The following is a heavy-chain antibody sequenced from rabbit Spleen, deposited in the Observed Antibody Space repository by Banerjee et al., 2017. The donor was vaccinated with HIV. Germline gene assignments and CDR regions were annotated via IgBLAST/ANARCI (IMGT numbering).Heavy chain of an antibody. J-gene: IGHJ6*01. D-gene: IGHD8-1*01. CDR2: INTDDTGSSGFT. V-gene: IGHV1S45*01. Sequence: QEHLVESGGGLVKPEGSLTLSCTASGFSFSSSGYMCWVRQAPGEGLELIACINTDDTGSSGFTYFASWAKGRFTISKTSSTTVTLQMTSLTAADTATYFCARDGAGGSYSNGIGLWGPGTLVTVS. CDR3: ARDGAGGSYSNGIGL. CDR1: GFSFSSSGY.